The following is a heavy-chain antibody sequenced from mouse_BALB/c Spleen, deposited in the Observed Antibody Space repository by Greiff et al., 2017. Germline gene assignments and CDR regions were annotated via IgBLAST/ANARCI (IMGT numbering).Heavy chain of an antibody. CDR2: ISSGSSTI. Sequence: EVKVVESGGGLVQPGGSRKLSCAASGFTFSSFGMHWVRQAPEKGLEWVAYISSGSSTIYYADTVKGRFTISRDNPKNTLFLQMTSLRSEDTAMYYCARGYYGSSSLYYYAMDYWGQGTSVTVSS. V-gene: IGHV5-17*02. D-gene: IGHD1-1*01. CDR1: GFTFSSFG. CDR3: ARGYYGSSSLYYYAMDY. J-gene: IGHJ4*01.